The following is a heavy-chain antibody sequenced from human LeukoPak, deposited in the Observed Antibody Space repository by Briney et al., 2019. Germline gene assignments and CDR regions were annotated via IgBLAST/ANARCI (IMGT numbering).Heavy chain of an antibody. J-gene: IGHJ6*03. V-gene: IGHV3-23*01. D-gene: IGHD1-26*01. CDR2: ISGSGGST. CDR1: GFTFSSYS. CDR3: AKVGSRYYYYYMDV. Sequence: GGSLRLSCAASGFTFSSYSMNWVRQAPGKGLEWVSAISGSGGSTYYADSVKGRFTISRDNSKNTLYLQMNSLRAEDTAVYYCAKVGSRYYYYYMDVWGKGTTVTVSS.